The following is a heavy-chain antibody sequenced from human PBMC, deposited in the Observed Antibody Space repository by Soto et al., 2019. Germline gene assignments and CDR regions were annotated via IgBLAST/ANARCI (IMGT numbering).Heavy chain of an antibody. V-gene: IGHV3-23*01. CDR3: AKARRTAMVRLYYYYGMDV. Sequence: GGSLRLSCAASGFTFGSYALSWVRQAPGKGLEWVSAISGSGGSTYYADSVKGRFTISRDNSKNTLYLQMNSLRAEDTAVYYCAKARRTAMVRLYYYYGMDVWGQGTTVTVSS. CDR2: ISGSGGST. CDR1: GFTFGSYA. D-gene: IGHD5-18*01. J-gene: IGHJ6*02.